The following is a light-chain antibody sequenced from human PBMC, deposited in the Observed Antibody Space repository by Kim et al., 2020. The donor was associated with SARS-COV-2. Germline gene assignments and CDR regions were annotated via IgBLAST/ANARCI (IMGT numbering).Light chain of an antibody. V-gene: IGKV3-15*01. CDR1: QSVSNS. CDR3: QQYNNWPET. J-gene: IGKJ1*01. Sequence: IVMTQSPATLSVSPGERATLSCRASQSVSNSLAWYQQKPGQAPRLLIYGASTRATGIPVRFSGSGSRTEFTLTISSLQSEDFAVYYCQQYNNWPETVGQGTKWIS. CDR2: GAS.